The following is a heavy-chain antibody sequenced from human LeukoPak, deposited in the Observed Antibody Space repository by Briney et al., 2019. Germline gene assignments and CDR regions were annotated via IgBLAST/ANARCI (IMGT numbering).Heavy chain of an antibody. CDR3: AKAGYYGGNSLVGY. J-gene: IGHJ4*02. V-gene: IGHV3-48*01. CDR1: VFPFSRYS. CDR2: ITSSGDTI. D-gene: IGHD4-23*01. Sequence: PGGSLRLSCTTSVFPFSRYSMNWVRQAPGKGLEWVSYITSSGDTIYYADSVKGRFTISRDNSKNTLYLQMNSLRAEDTAVYYCAKAGYYGGNSLVGYWGQGTLVTVSS.